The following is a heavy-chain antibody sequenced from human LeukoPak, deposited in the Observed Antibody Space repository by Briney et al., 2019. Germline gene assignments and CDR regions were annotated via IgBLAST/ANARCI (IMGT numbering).Heavy chain of an antibody. CDR2: IYSGGST. CDR3: ARVSRFGVATYYFDY. CDR1: GFTVSSNY. D-gene: IGHD3-3*01. Sequence: GGSLRLSCAASGFTVSSNYMSWVRQAPGKGLEWVSVIYSGGSTYYAASVRDRFTISRDNSKNTLYLQMNSLRAEDTAVYYCARVSRFGVATYYFDYWGQGTLVTVSS. V-gene: IGHV3-66*01. J-gene: IGHJ4*02.